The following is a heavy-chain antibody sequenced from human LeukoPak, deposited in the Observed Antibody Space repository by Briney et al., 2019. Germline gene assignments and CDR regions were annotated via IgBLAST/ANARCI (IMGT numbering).Heavy chain of an antibody. V-gene: IGHV3-49*03. J-gene: IGHJ4*02. CDR1: GFTLGDYA. Sequence: GRSLRLSCTASGFTLGDYAMSWFRQAPGKGLEWVGFIRSKAYGGTTEYAASLKGRFTISRDDSKSIAYLQMNSLKTEDTAVYYCTSTYYDFWSGYSTFDYWGQGTLVTVSS. CDR3: TSTYYDFWSGYSTFDY. CDR2: IRSKAYGGTT. D-gene: IGHD3-3*01.